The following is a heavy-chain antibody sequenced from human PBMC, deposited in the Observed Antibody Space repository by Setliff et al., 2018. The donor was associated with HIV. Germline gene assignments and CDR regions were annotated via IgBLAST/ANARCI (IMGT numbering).Heavy chain of an antibody. Sequence: SETLSLTCTVSGDSINTPFWWSWIRQPAGKGLEWIGRVTNTGDTSYNPSLKSRVTISMDTSKNLFSLKLTSVTAADTAVYFCARQDRYCTSTDCYRYFNYWGQGTLVTVSS. CDR1: GDSINTPFW. CDR3: ARQDRYCTSTDCYRYFNY. V-gene: IGHV4-4*07. D-gene: IGHD2-2*02. CDR2: VTNTGDT. J-gene: IGHJ4*02.